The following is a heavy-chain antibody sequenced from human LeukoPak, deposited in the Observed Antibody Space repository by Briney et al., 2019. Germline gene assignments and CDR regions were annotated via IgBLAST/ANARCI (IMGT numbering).Heavy chain of an antibody. D-gene: IGHD3-3*01. V-gene: IGHV5-51*01. Sequence: GESLKISCKGSGYSFTSYWIGWVRQMPGKGLEWMGIIYPGDSDTRYSPSFQGQVTISADKSISTAYLQWSSLEASDTAMYYCARSPYDFWSGYYIWFDPWGQGTLVTVSS. J-gene: IGHJ5*02. CDR3: ARSPYDFWSGYYIWFDP. CDR1: GYSFTSYW. CDR2: IYPGDSDT.